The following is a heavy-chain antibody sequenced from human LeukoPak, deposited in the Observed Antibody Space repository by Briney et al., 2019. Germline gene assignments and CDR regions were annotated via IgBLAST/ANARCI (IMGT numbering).Heavy chain of an antibody. CDR3: ARDVRGSSGRYYYYYMDV. CDR1: GGSISSSTYY. D-gene: IGHD3-22*01. J-gene: IGHJ6*03. CDR2: IYYSGST. V-gene: IGHV4-39*07. Sequence: PSETLSLTCTVSGGSISSSTYYWGWIRQPPGKGLEWIGSIYYSGSTYYNPSLKSRVTISVDTSKNQFSLKLSSVTAADTAVHYRARDVRGSSGRYYYYYMDVWGKGTTVTVSS.